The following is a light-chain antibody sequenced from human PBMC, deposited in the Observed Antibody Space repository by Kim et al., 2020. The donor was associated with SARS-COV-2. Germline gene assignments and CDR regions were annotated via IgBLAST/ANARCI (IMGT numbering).Light chain of an antibody. CDR1: SSDVGGYNY. Sequence: QSALTQPPSASGSPGQSVTISCTGTSSDVGGYNYVSWYQQHPGKAPKLMIREVTTRPSGVPDRFSGSKSGNTASLTVSGLQADDEADYYCSSYAGGSDWVFGGGTQLTVL. J-gene: IGLJ3*02. CDR3: SSYAGGSDWV. CDR2: EVT. V-gene: IGLV2-8*01.